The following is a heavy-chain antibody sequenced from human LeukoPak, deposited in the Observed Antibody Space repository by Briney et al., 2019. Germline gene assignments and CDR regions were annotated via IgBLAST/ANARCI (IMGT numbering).Heavy chain of an antibody. CDR1: GYTFTKNA. V-gene: IGHV1-3*04. D-gene: IGHD2-15*01. CDR2: IRTDTGDT. CDR3: GRGGSSGVDY. Sequence: ASVKVSCKTSGYTFTKNALHWVRQAPGQSLEWMGWIRTDTGDTEYSQKFQGRVTLTRDTSATTVYVELKSLRSEDTAVYYCGRGGSSGVDYWDQGTLVTVSS. J-gene: IGHJ4*02.